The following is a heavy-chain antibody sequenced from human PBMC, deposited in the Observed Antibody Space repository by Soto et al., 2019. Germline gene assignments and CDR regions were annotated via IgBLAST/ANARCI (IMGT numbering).Heavy chain of an antibody. Sequence: GSLRLSCAASGFTFSIYGMHWVRQAPGKGLEWVAVISYDGSNKYYADSVKGRFTISRDNSKNTLYLQMNSLRAEDTAVYYCAKEAKVDYGGHFFLYYFRYWGQVTLVPVSS. CDR1: GFTFSIYG. J-gene: IGHJ4*02. V-gene: IGHV3-30*18. CDR3: AKEAKVDYGGHFFLYYFRY. CDR2: ISYDGSNK. D-gene: IGHD4-17*01.